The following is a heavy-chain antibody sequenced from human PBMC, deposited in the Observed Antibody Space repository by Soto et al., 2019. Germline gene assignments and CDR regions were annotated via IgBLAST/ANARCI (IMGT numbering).Heavy chain of an antibody. D-gene: IGHD4-17*01. CDR3: ARATVALDY. V-gene: IGHV4-34*01. Sequence: KPSETLSLTCAVYGGSFSGYYWSWIRQPPGKGLEWIGEINHSGSTNYNPSLKSRVTISVDTSKNQFSLKLSSVTAADTAVYYCARATVALDYWGQGXLGTV. CDR1: GGSFSGYY. J-gene: IGHJ4*02. CDR2: INHSGST.